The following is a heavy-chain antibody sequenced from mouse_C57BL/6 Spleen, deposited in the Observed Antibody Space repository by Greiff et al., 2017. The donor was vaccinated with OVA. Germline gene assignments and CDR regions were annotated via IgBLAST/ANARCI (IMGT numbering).Heavy chain of an antibody. CDR1: GYTFTSYW. CDR2: IDPSDSYT. D-gene: IGHD4-1*01. V-gene: IGHV1-59*01. Sequence: QVQLQQPGAELVRPGTSVKLSCKASGYTFTSYWMHWVKQRPGQGLEWIGVIDPSDSYTNYNQKFKGKATLTVDTSSSTAYMQLSSLTSEDSAVYYGARRLANWERYFDVWGTGTTVTVSS. J-gene: IGHJ1*03. CDR3: ARRLANWERYFDV.